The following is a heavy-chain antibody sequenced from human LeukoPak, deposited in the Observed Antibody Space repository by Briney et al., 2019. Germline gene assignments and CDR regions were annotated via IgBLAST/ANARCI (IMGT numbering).Heavy chain of an antibody. CDR2: IYYSGST. Sequence: SETLSLTCTVSGGSISSGGYYWSWIRQHPGKGLEWIGYIYYSGSTYYNPSLKSRVTISVDTSKNQFSLKLSSVTAADTAVYYCARDETGSRMIVNWGQGTLVTVSS. V-gene: IGHV4-31*03. CDR1: GGSISSGGYY. D-gene: IGHD3-22*01. J-gene: IGHJ4*02. CDR3: ARDETGSRMIVN.